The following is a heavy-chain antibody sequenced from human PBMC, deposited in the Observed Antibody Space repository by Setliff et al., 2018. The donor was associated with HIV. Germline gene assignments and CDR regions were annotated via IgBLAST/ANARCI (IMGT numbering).Heavy chain of an antibody. V-gene: IGHV4-31*03. CDR1: GGSLISGGYY. D-gene: IGHD4-4*01. CDR3: ARDLTSNSNCFEP. J-gene: IGHJ5*02. Sequence: SETLSLTCSVSGGSLISGGYYWSWIRQHPGKGLEWIGYVYHTGKTYYNPYLESRISMYVDTSKNQFSLKLTSVTAADTAIYYCARDLTSNSNCFEPWGQGTLVTVSS. CDR2: VYHTGKT.